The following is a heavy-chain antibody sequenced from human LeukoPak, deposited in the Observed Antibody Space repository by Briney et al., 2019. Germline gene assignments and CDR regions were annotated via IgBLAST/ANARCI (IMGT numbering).Heavy chain of an antibody. CDR2: ISSSGSTI. V-gene: IGHV3-11*01. CDR1: GFTFSDYY. D-gene: IGHD3-10*01. CDR3: ARDVYYGSGSYEYDY. J-gene: IGHJ4*02. Sequence: GGSLRLSCAASGFTFSDYYMSWIRQAPGKGLEWVSYISSSGSTIYYADSVKGRFTISRDNAKNSLYLQMNSLRAEDTAVYYCARDVYYGSGSYEYDYWGQGTLVTVSS.